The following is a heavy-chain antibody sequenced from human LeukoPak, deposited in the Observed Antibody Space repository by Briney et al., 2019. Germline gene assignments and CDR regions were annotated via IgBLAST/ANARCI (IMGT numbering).Heavy chain of an antibody. CDR3: GMSGDRVPLQDDVFDV. J-gene: IGHJ3*01. CDR2: IYPGDSGP. D-gene: IGHD1-26*01. CDR1: GYSFTSYC. V-gene: IGHV5-51*01. Sequence: GESLKISCKVSGYSFTSYCIGWVRQMPGKGLEWMGIIYPGDSGPAYSPSFQGQVTISVDKSINTAYLQWSSLQASDTAMYYCGMSGDRVPLQDDVFDVWGQGTMVTVSA.